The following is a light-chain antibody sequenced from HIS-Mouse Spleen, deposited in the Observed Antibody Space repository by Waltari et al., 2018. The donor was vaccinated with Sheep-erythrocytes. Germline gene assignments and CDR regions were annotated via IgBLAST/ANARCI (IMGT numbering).Light chain of an antibody. CDR3: QAWDSSTAV. Sequence: SYELTQPPSVSVSLGQTASITCSGDKLGDKYACWYQQKPGQSPVLVIYQDSKRPSGIPGRFSGSNSGNTATLTIGGTQAMDGADYYCQAWDSSTAVFGGGTKLTVL. J-gene: IGLJ2*01. V-gene: IGLV3-1*01. CDR2: QDS. CDR1: KLGDKY.